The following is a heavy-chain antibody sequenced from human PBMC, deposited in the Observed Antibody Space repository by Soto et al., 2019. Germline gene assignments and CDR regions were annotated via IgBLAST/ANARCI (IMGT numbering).Heavy chain of an antibody. D-gene: IGHD2-2*01. CDR3: ARDQPHYVVVPAANRKEGVRGVMDYYYYYMDV. J-gene: IGHJ6*03. CDR2: ISSSGSTI. CDR1: GFTFSDYY. Sequence: GGSLRLSCAASGFTFSDYYMSWIRQAPGKGLEWVSYISSSGSTIYYADSVKGRFTISRDNAKNSLYLQMNSLRAEDTAVYYCARDQPHYVVVPAANRKEGVRGVMDYYYYYMDVWGKGTTVTVSS. V-gene: IGHV3-11*01.